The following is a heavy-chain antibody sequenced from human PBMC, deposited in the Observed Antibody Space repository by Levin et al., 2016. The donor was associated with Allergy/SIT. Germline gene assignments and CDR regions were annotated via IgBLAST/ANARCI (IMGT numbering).Heavy chain of an antibody. CDR3: ARVARYDIFPVEY. Sequence: GESLKISCAASGFTFSNAWMTWVRQAPGKGLEWVGRIMTKPEGETTDYAAPVKGRFTISRDDSKNTLYLQMNSLRAEDTAVYYCARVARYDIFPVEYWGQGTLVTVSS. D-gene: IGHD3-9*01. J-gene: IGHJ4*02. CDR2: IMTKPEGETT. CDR1: GFTFSNAW. V-gene: IGHV3-15*01.